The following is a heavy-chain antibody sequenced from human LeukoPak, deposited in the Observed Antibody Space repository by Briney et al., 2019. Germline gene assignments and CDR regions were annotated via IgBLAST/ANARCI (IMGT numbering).Heavy chain of an antibody. D-gene: IGHD3-22*01. CDR3: AGERYYYDSSGSIDGVGFDY. CDR1: GFSFSTYG. CDR2: ISTDGSST. V-gene: IGHV3-30*03. Sequence: PGGSLRLSCAASGFSFSTYGMHWVRQAPGKGLEWVAVISTDGSSTYYADSVKGRFTISRDNSRNTVYLQMNSLRAEDTAVYYCAGERYYYDSSGSIDGVGFDYWGQGTLVTVSS. J-gene: IGHJ4*02.